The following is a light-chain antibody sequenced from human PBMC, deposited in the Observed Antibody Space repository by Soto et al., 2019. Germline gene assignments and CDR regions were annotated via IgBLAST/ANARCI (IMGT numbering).Light chain of an antibody. V-gene: IGKV3-20*01. CDR1: QSVSNNY. J-gene: IGKJ1*01. CDR3: QQYGSSGT. Sequence: EIVLTQSPGTLSLSPGERATLSCRASQSVSNNYLAWYQQKPGQAPRLLIYGASNRATGIPDRFSGSWSGTDFTLTSSGLEPEDFAVYYCQQYGSSGTFGQGTKVEIK. CDR2: GAS.